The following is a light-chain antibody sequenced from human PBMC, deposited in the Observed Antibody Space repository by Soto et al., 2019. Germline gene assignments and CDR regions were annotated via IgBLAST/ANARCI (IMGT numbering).Light chain of an antibody. CDR1: QNIRNY. Sequence: DIQMTQSPPSLSASVGDSVTITCQATQNIRNYLNWYQHKPGRAPKLLIYDGSSLQTGVPSRFSGSGSWTDFTLIITDLQSEDAATYYCQQYDYVPLTFGGGTKVEI. CDR2: DGS. V-gene: IGKV1-33*01. J-gene: IGKJ4*01. CDR3: QQYDYVPLT.